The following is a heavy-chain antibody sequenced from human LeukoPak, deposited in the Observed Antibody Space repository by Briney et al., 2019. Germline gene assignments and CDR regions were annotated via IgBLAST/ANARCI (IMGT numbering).Heavy chain of an antibody. D-gene: IGHD4/OR15-4a*01. CDR2: IRSDGSNK. Sequence: PGGSLRLSCAASGFTFTSYSMNWVRQAPGKGLEWVAFIRSDGSNKYYADSVKGRFTISRDNSKNTLYLQMNSLRAADTAVYYCAKDEWVTNYALDYWGQGTLVTVSS. J-gene: IGHJ4*02. CDR1: GFTFTSYS. CDR3: AKDEWVTNYALDY. V-gene: IGHV3-30*02.